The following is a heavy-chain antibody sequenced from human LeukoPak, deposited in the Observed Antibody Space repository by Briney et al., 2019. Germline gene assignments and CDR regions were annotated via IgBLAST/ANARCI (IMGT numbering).Heavy chain of an antibody. Sequence: GASVKVSCKASGGTFSSYAISWVRQAPGQGLEWMGGIIPIFGTANYAQKFQGRVTITADESTSTAYMELSSLRSEDTAVYYCARDRGSVEMATIRIFDYWGQGTLVTVSS. CDR3: ARDRGSVEMATIRIFDY. CDR2: IIPIFGTA. J-gene: IGHJ4*02. D-gene: IGHD5-24*01. CDR1: GGTFSSYA. V-gene: IGHV1-69*13.